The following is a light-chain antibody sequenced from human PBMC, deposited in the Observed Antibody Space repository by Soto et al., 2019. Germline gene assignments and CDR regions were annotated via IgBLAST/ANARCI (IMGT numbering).Light chain of an antibody. J-gene: IGKJ4*01. V-gene: IGKV3-11*01. Sequence: EIVLTQSPATLSLSPGERATLSCRASPSVGTYLAWYQQKTGQAPRLLIYDASSRATGIPARFSGSGSGTDFTLTISSLAPEDCAVYYCQECSSWPLTFGGGTKVEI. CDR2: DAS. CDR1: PSVGTY. CDR3: QECSSWPLT.